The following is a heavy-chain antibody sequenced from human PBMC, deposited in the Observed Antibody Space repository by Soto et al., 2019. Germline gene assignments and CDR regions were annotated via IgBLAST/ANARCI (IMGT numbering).Heavy chain of an antibody. Sequence: QLQLQESGSGLVKPSQTLSLTCAVSGGSISRGGYSWSWIRQPPGKGMERIGYSYHSGSTYYNPSPKSRVTISLDRSKNQFSLKLSSVAAADTAVYYCARGGILWLWGRGTLVTVSS. V-gene: IGHV4-30-2*01. CDR1: GGSISRGGYS. CDR3: ARGGILWL. CDR2: SYHSGST. J-gene: IGHJ2*01. D-gene: IGHD2-21*01.